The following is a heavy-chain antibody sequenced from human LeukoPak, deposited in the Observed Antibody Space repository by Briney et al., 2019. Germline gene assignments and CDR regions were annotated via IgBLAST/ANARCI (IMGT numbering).Heavy chain of an antibody. CDR2: IYYSGST. J-gene: IGHJ4*02. D-gene: IGHD3-16*01. Sequence: SETLSLTCTVSGGSISSYFWSWIRQPPGKGLEWIGYIYYSGSTNYNPSLKSRVTISVDTSKNQFSLELSSVTAADTAVYYCARLSRGRGSVSSGGFDYWGQGTLVTVSS. CDR3: ARLSRGRGSVSSGGFDY. V-gene: IGHV4-59*01. CDR1: GGSISSYF.